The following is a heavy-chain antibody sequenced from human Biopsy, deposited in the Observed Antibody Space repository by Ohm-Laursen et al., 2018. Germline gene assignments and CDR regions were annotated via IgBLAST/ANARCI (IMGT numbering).Heavy chain of an antibody. CDR2: INGSGGST. D-gene: IGHD3-3*01. Sequence: SLRLSCAASGFTFSSYAMSWVRQAPGKGPEWVSVINGSGGSTYYADPVKGRFTISRDNSRNTLYLQMNSLRANDAAMYYGARDLYDFCGGCPFDPWGQGTLVTVSP. CDR3: ARDLYDFCGGCPFDP. J-gene: IGHJ5*02. CDR1: GFTFSSYA. V-gene: IGHV3-23*01.